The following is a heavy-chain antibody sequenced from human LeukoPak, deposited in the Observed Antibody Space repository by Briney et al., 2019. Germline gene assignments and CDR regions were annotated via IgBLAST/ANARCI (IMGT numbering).Heavy chain of an antibody. CDR1: GFTVSSNY. CDR2: IYSGGST. J-gene: IGHJ6*03. V-gene: IGHV3-53*01. CDR3: ARVRVPAAMSYYYYYMDV. D-gene: IGHD2-2*01. Sequence: GGSLRLSCAASGFTVSSNYMSWVRQAPGKGLEWVSVIYSGGSTYYADSVKGRFTISRDNAKNTLYLQMNSLRAEDTAVYYCARVRVPAAMSYYYYYMDVWGKGTTVTISS.